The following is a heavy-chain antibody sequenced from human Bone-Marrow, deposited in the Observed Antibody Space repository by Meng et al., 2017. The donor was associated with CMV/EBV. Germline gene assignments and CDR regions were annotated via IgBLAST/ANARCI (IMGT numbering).Heavy chain of an antibody. J-gene: IGHJ4*02. CDR1: GYTVTGYY. Sequence: ASVKVSCKASGYTVTGYYMHWVRQAPGQGLEWMGWINPNSGGTNYAQKFKGRVTMTRDTSISTAYMELSRLRSDDTAVYYCAGDWNDYGAIRPLTADWGQGTLVTVSS. CDR2: INPNSGGT. CDR3: AGDWNDYGAIRPLTAD. V-gene: IGHV1-2*02. D-gene: IGHD4-17*01.